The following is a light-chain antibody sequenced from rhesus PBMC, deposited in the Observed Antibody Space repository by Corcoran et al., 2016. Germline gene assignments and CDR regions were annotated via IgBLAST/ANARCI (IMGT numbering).Light chain of an antibody. V-gene: IGKV3S9*01. CDR3: QQYNSWDS. CDR2: GAS. CDR1: QSVSSY. Sequence: EIVMTQPPATLSLSPGERATLSCRASQSVSSYVAWYQQKPEQAPRLLIFGASSRATGIPDRFSGSGSGTDFTLIISSLEPGDVGIYYGQQYNSWDSFGQGTKVRSK. J-gene: IGKJ2*01.